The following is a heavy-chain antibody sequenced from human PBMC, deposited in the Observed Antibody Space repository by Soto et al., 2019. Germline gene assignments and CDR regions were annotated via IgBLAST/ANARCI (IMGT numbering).Heavy chain of an antibody. V-gene: IGHV3-74*01. J-gene: IGHJ4*02. CDR1: GFIFSTYW. CDR3: ARDLRVAMAGLDY. Sequence: EVQLVESGGGVVQPGGSLRLSCAASGFIFSTYWMHWVRQAPGKGLVWVSRINSDGSDTSYADSVKGRFTISRDNAKNTLYLQINSLRAEDTAVYYCARDLRVAMAGLDYWGQGILVTVSS. D-gene: IGHD6-19*01. CDR2: INSDGSDT.